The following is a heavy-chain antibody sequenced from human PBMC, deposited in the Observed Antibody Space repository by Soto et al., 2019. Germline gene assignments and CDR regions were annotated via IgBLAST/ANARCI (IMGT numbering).Heavy chain of an antibody. CDR2: IIPIFGTA. CDR3: AREIVVVPAARGSGYYYGMDV. D-gene: IGHD2-2*01. J-gene: IGHJ6*02. Sequence: GASVKVSCKASGGTFSSYAISWVRQAPGQGLEWMGGIIPIFGTANYAQEFQGRVTITADESTSTAYMELSSLRSEDTAVYYCAREIVVVPAARGSGYYYGMDVWGQGTTVTVSS. CDR1: GGTFSSYA. V-gene: IGHV1-69*13.